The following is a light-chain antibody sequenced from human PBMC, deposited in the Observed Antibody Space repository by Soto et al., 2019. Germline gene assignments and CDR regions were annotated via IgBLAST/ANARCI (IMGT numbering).Light chain of an antibody. V-gene: IGKV4-1*01. Sequence: DIVMTRSPDSLAVSLGERATINCKSSQSVLYTPNNKNYLSWYQQKPGQPPKLLIYWASTRESGVPDRFSGSGSGTDFTLTISSLQAEDVAVYYCQQYDAAPLTFGGGTRVEIK. J-gene: IGKJ4*01. CDR2: WAS. CDR1: QSVLYTPNNKNY. CDR3: QQYDAAPLT.